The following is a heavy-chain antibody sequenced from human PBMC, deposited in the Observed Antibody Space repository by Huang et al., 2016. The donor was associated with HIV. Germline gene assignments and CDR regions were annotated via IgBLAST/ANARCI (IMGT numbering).Heavy chain of an antibody. V-gene: IGHV1-18*01. CDR3: ARERYYYDRSGYYTPVEYFHH. D-gene: IGHD3-22*01. Sequence: QVQLVQSGAEVKKPGASVKVSCKASGYTFTNDALSWVRQAPGQSLEWMGWSSGYNGKTNYAQKVQGRVTMTKDTSTSTAYMELRSLISDDTAVYYCARERYYYDRSGYYTPVEYFHHWGQGTLVTVSS. J-gene: IGHJ1*01. CDR1: GYTFTNDA. CDR2: SSGYNGKT.